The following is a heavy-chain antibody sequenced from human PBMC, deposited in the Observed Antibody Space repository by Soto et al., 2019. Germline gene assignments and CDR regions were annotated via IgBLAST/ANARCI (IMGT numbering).Heavy chain of an antibody. Sequence: GGSLRLSCAASGFTFSSYAMHWVRQAPGKGLEWVAVISYDGSNKYYADSVKGRFTISRDNSKNTLYLQMNSLRAEDTAVYYCAKEVRYFDLSPFDYWGQGTLVTVSS. J-gene: IGHJ4*02. D-gene: IGHD3-9*01. CDR2: ISYDGSNK. CDR1: GFTFSSYA. V-gene: IGHV3-30-3*01. CDR3: AKEVRYFDLSPFDY.